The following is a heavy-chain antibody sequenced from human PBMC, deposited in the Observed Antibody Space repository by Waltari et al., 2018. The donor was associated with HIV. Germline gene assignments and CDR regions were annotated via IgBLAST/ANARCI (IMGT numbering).Heavy chain of an antibody. CDR2: INPNSGGT. CDR3: ARDRARTTDYYYYGMDV. Sequence: QVQLVQSGAAVKKPGASVKVSCKASGYTLTGYYLHWVRQAPGQGLEWMGWINPNSGGTNYAQKFQGRVTMTRDTSISTAYMELSRLRSDDTAVYYCARDRARTTDYYYYGMDVWGQGTTVTVSS. CDR1: GYTLTGYY. D-gene: IGHD1-7*01. V-gene: IGHV1-2*02. J-gene: IGHJ6*02.